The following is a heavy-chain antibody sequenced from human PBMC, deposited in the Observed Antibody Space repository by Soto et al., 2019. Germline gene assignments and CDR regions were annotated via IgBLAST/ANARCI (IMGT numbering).Heavy chain of an antibody. CDR1: GFTFSNAG. Sequence: GGSLRVSCAASGFTFSNAGRNWVRQAPGKGLEWVGRIKSRTDGGTTDYAAPVKGRFTISRDDSKNTLYLQMNSLKTEDTAVYYCSARTTYYYDSSGLKGFDYWGQGTLVTVSS. CDR3: SARTTYYYDSSGLKGFDY. D-gene: IGHD3-22*01. CDR2: IKSRTDGGTT. V-gene: IGHV3-15*07. J-gene: IGHJ4*02.